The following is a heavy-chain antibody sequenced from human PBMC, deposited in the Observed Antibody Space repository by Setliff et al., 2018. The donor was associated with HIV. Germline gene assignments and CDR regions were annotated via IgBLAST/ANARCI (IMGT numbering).Heavy chain of an antibody. Sequence: PGESLKISCKAVDYTFTTCWIGWVRQMPGEGLEWMGIIYPEDSNIKYNPSFQNQVTISADKSISTAYLQVLNVEASDTATYYCAGRDGRSMNAFGIWGPGTMVTV. CDR1: DYTFTTCW. V-gene: IGHV5-51*01. D-gene: IGHD6-13*01. J-gene: IGHJ3*02. CDR3: AGRDGRSMNAFGI. CDR2: IYPEDSNI.